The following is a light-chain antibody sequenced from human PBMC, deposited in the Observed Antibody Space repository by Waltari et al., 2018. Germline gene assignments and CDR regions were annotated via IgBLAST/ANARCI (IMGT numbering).Light chain of an antibody. J-gene: IGLJ3*02. CDR1: SSNIGSNY. V-gene: IGLV1-47*01. CDR3: AAWDDSLSGLV. Sequence: SVLTQPPSASGTHGQKVTISCNGTSSNIGSNYLYWYQQVPGTAPKLLIFKNKQRPSGVPDRFSDAKSGTSASLAINGLRSEDEADYYCAAWDDSLSGLVLGGGTKVTVL. CDR2: KNK.